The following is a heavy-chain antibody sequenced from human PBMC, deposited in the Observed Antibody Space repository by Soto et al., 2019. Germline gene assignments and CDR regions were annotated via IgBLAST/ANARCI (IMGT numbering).Heavy chain of an antibody. CDR1: GGSINSRNYY. Sequence: QVHLEESGPGLVKPSETLSLTCTVSGGSINSRNYYWGWIRQAPGKGLEWIGTIYYRGSSYYNPSLKGRVAVSADTSKNQCSLRLDSLTAADTAVYFCARRVLGDSDWFKTFDSWGQGTLVTVSS. D-gene: IGHD3-9*01. CDR2: IYYRGSS. CDR3: ARRVLGDSDWFKTFDS. J-gene: IGHJ4*02. V-gene: IGHV4-39*01.